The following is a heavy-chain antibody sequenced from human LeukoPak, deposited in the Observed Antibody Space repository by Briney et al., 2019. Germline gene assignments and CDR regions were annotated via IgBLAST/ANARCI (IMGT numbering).Heavy chain of an antibody. J-gene: IGHJ6*02. D-gene: IGHD2-15*01. CDR3: ARDKDRGSYYYYGMDV. Sequence: ASVKVSCKASGYTFTGYYMHWVRQAPGQGLEWMGWISPYNGNTNYARKLQGRVTMTTDTSTSTAYMELRSLRSDDTAVYYCARDKDRGSYYYYGMDVWGQGTTVTVSS. V-gene: IGHV1-18*04. CDR2: ISPYNGNT. CDR1: GYTFTGYY.